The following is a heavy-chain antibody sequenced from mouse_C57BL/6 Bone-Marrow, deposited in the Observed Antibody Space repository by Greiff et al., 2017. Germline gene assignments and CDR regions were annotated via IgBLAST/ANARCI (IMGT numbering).Heavy chain of an antibody. CDR2: IFPGSGSI. CDR1: GYTFTDYY. J-gene: IGHJ2*01. V-gene: IGHV1-62-2*01. D-gene: IGHD2-4*01. Sequence: QVQLQQSGAELVKPGASVKLSCKASGYTFTDYYIHWVKQRPGQGLEWIGWIFPGSGSIKYNERFKDKATLTADKSSNTAYMELSSLTSEDSAVYFCARDETYYDDEGWFDYWGQGTTLTVS. CDR3: ARDETYYDDEGWFDY.